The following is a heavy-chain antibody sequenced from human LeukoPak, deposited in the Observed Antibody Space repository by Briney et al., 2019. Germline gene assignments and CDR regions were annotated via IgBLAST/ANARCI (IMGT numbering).Heavy chain of an antibody. Sequence: ASVKVSCKASGYTFTGYYTHWVRQAPGQGLEWMGWINPNGGGTNYAQKFQGRVTMTRDTSISTAYMELSRLRSDDTAVYYCARDRGYCGGDCTRVGFDYWGQGTLVTVSS. D-gene: IGHD2-21*02. V-gene: IGHV1-2*02. CDR1: GYTFTGYY. CDR2: INPNGGGT. J-gene: IGHJ4*02. CDR3: ARDRGYCGGDCTRVGFDY.